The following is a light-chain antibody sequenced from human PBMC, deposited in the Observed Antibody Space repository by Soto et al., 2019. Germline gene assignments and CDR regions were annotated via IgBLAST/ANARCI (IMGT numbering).Light chain of an antibody. V-gene: IGLV2-14*01. J-gene: IGLJ3*02. Sequence: QSALTQPASVSGSPGQSITISCTGTNSDVGGYNYVSWYQQRPGKAPKLIISEVSARPSGVSNRFSGSKSGNTASLPISGLQAEDAADYFCSSYTSRSTLVFGVGTKLTVL. CDR3: SSYTSRSTLV. CDR1: NSDVGGYNY. CDR2: EVS.